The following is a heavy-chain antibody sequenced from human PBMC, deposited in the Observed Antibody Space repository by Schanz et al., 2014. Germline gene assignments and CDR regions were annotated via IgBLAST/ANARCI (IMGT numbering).Heavy chain of an antibody. CDR1: GFTFSSYD. CDR3: AKTPREYCNYHSCPNWFDS. Sequence: QVQLVESGGGVVQPGRSLRLSCVASGFTFSSYDVFWVRQAPGKGLEWVAILWHDGSKKYYAASVPGRFTVSRDNSKNTLYLQMNSLRAEDTAVYYCAKTPREYCNYHSCPNWFDSWGQGTLVTDSS. CDR2: LWHDGSKK. D-gene: IGHD2-15*01. J-gene: IGHJ5*01. V-gene: IGHV3-33*06.